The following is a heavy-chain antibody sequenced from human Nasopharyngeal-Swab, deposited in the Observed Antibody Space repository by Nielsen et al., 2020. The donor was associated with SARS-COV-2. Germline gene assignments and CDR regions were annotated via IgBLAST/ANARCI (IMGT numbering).Heavy chain of an antibody. CDR3: ARDDGYSYGYGY. Sequence: SETLSLTCTVSGGSISSSSYYWGWIRQPPGKGLEWIGYIYYSGSTNYNPSLKSRVTISVDTSKNQFSLKLSSVTAADTAVYYCARDDGYSYGYGYWGQGTLVTVSS. V-gene: IGHV4-61*01. J-gene: IGHJ4*02. CDR2: IYYSGST. D-gene: IGHD5-18*01. CDR1: GGSISSSSYY.